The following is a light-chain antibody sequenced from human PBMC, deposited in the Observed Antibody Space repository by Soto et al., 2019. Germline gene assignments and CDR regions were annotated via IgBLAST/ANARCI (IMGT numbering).Light chain of an antibody. CDR2: GAA. CDR1: QSISSSF. V-gene: IGKV3-20*01. Sequence: EFVLTQSPGKLSLSPGERATLSCRASQSISSSFLSWYHQKPGQAPRLLIYGAASRGTGIPGRFSGSGSGTDFTLTISRLEPADFAVYYCQQYGSSPPLTFGGGTKVEIK. J-gene: IGKJ4*01. CDR3: QQYGSSPPLT.